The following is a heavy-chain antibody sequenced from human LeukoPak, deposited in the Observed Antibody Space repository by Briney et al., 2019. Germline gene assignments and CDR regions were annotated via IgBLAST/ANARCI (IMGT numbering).Heavy chain of an antibody. V-gene: IGHV4-59*01. CDR3: ARKRVGATDFDY. CDR2: IYYSGST. CDR1: GGSISSYY. D-gene: IGHD1-26*01. J-gene: IGHJ4*02. Sequence: SETLSLTCTVSGGSISSYYWSWIRQPPGKGPEWIGYIYYSGSTNYNPSLKSRVTISVDTSKNQFSLKLSSVTAADTAVYYCARKRVGATDFDYWGQGTLVTVSS.